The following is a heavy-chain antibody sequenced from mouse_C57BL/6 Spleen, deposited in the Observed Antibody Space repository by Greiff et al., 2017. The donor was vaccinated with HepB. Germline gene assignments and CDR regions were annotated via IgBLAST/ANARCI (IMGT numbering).Heavy chain of an antibody. V-gene: IGHV1-52*01. J-gene: IGHJ4*01. CDR1: GYTFTSYW. CDR2: IDPSDSET. CDR3: ARGRVLYYYGSSYYAMDY. D-gene: IGHD1-1*01. Sequence: VQLQQPGAELVRPGSSVKLSCKASGYTFTSYWMHWVKQRPIQGLEWIGNIDPSDSETHYNQKFKDKATLTVDKSSSTAYMQLSSLTSEDSAVYYCARGRVLYYYGSSYYAMDYWGQGTSVTVSS.